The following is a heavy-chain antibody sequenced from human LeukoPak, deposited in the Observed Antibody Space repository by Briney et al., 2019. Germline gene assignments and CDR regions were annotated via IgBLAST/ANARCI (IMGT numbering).Heavy chain of an antibody. D-gene: IGHD1-20*01. CDR1: GGSFSTYY. CDR2: IYYSGST. CDR3: ARSGVITGWFDP. Sequence: SETLSLTCTVSGGSFSTYYWSWLPQPPGKGLEWIGYIYYSGSTNYNPSLQSRVTISVDTSKNQFSLKLSSVTAAATAVYYCARSGVITGWFDPWGQGSLVTVSS. J-gene: IGHJ5*02. V-gene: IGHV4-59*12.